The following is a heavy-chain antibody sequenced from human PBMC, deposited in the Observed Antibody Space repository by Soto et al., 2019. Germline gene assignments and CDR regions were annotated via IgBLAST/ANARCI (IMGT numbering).Heavy chain of an antibody. CDR2: IYSGGAI. Sequence: GESLQISYEASGFNVSSNYMSWVRQTKGKGLEWVSLIYSGGAIVYADSVMGRFTVSRDNSRNTLYLQMNSLRAEDTAVYFCARDFGSDATGYYGMDVWGQGTTVTVSS. J-gene: IGHJ6*02. V-gene: IGHV3-66*01. CDR3: ARDFGSDATGYYGMDV. CDR1: GFNVSSNY. D-gene: IGHD3-10*01.